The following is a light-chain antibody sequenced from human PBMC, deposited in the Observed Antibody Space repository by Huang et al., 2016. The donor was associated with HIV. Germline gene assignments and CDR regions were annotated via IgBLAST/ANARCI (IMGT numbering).Light chain of an antibody. Sequence: DIQMTQSPSSLSDSVGDRFSISCQASQNIGNYLNWYQQKPGQTPKHLIFDASNLETGVSSRFSASGAVTDFTFAITTLQPEDIATYYCQHYDSLPPWTFGQGTRVEI. V-gene: IGKV1-33*01. CDR3: QHYDSLPPWT. CDR2: DAS. J-gene: IGKJ1*01. CDR1: QNIGNY.